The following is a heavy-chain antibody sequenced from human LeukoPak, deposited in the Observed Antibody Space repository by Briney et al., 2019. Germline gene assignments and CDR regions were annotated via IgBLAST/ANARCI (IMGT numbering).Heavy chain of an antibody. V-gene: IGHV3-66*01. J-gene: IGHJ5*02. D-gene: IGHD1-26*01. CDR1: GFSVSSTY. Sequence: GGSLRLSCAASGFSVSSTYISWVRQAPGTGLKWLSVIYASGNSYYDDSVRGRFSVSRDDSKNTVYLQMNTLRVDDTGVYYCAREVGSWGQGTQVTVSS. CDR2: IYASGNS. CDR3: AREVGS.